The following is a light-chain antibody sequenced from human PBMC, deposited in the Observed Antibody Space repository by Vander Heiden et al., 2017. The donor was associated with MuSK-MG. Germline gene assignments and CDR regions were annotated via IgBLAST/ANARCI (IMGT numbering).Light chain of an antibody. V-gene: IGLV3-1*01. CDR1: RLTDKY. CDR3: QAWDSSTVV. CDR2: QDT. J-gene: IGLJ2*01. Sequence: SYELTQPPSVSVSPGQTASITCSGERLTDKYASWYQQTPGQSPVLVIYQDTRRPSGIPERFSGSNSGNTATLTISGTQAMDEADYYCQAWDSSTVVFGGGTKLTVL.